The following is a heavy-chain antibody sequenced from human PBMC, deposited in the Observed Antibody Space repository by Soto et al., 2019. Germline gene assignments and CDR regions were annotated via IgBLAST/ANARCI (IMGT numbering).Heavy chain of an antibody. CDR1: GFTFSRYW. Sequence: EVQLVESGGGLVQPGGSLRLSCAASGFTFSRYWMHWVRQAPGKGLVWVSRINNDGSSTSYADSVKGRFTMSRDNAQNTLYLQMNSLRAEDTAVYYCARDVHLPSFDSWGQGTLVTVSS. CDR3: ARDVHLPSFDS. J-gene: IGHJ4*02. CDR2: INNDGSST. V-gene: IGHV3-74*01. D-gene: IGHD1-1*01.